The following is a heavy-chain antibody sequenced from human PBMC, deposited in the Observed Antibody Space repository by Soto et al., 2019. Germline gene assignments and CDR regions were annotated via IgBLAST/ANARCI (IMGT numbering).Heavy chain of an antibody. V-gene: IGHV1-24*01. J-gene: IGHJ6*02. D-gene: IGHD5-12*01. CDR3: ATATSWLRYYYYYGMDV. CDR2: FDPEDGET. CDR1: GYTLTELS. Sequence: GASVKVSCKVSGYTLTELSMHWVRQAPGKGLEWMGGFDPEDGETIYAQKFQGRVTMTEDTSTDTAYMELSSLRSEDTAVYYCATATSWLRYYYYYGMDVWGQGTTVTVSS.